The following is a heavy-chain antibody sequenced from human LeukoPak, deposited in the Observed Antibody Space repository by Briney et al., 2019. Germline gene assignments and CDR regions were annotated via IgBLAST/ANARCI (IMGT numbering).Heavy chain of an antibody. Sequence: PGGSLRLSCAASGFTFGTYNMNWVRQAPGKGLEWVSYISFSSSTIHYADSVKGRFTISRDNAKNSLYLQMNSLRDEDTAVYYCATKMATKGSFEYWGQGTLVTVPS. CDR2: ISFSSSTI. CDR1: GFTFGTYN. CDR3: ATKMATKGSFEY. V-gene: IGHV3-48*02. J-gene: IGHJ4*02. D-gene: IGHD5-24*01.